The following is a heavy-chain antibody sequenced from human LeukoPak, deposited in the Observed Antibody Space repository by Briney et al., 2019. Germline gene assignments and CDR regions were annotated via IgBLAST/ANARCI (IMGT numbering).Heavy chain of an antibody. D-gene: IGHD2-2*01. CDR3: ASYCSSTSCYSSDAFDI. CDR1: GYTFTSYD. CDR2: MNPNSGNT. J-gene: IGHJ3*02. Sequence: ASVKVSCKASGYTFTSYDINWVRQATGQGLEWMGWMNPNSGNTGYAQKFQGRVTITRNTSISTAYMELSSLRSEDTAVYYCASYCSSTSCYSSDAFDIWGQGTMVTVSS. V-gene: IGHV1-8*03.